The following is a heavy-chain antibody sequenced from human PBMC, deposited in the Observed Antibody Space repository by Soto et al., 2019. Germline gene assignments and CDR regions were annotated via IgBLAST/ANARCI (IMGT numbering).Heavy chain of an antibody. CDR2: INHSGST. V-gene: IGHV4-34*01. CDR1: GGSFSGYY. Sequence: QVQLQQWGAGLLKPSETLSLTCAVYGGSFSGYYWSWIRQPPGKGLEWIGKINHSGSTNYNPSLKSRATISVDTSKNQFSLKLSSVTAADTAVYYCARELRRTFDYWGQGTLVTVSS. CDR3: ARELRRTFDY. J-gene: IGHJ4*02.